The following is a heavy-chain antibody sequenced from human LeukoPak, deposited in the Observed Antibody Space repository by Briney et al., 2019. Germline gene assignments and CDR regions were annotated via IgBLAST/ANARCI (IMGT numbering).Heavy chain of an antibody. Sequence: GGSLRLSCAASGLTVTSNYMSGVRQAPGKGLEYVSVIYIDGTTYYAESVKGRFTISRDNAKNSLYLQMNSLRAEDTAVYYCARDRMAYSGYDIHSIGYWGQGTLVTVSS. J-gene: IGHJ4*02. CDR3: ARDRMAYSGYDIHSIGY. D-gene: IGHD5-12*01. CDR2: IYIDGTT. CDR1: GLTVTSNY. V-gene: IGHV3-53*01.